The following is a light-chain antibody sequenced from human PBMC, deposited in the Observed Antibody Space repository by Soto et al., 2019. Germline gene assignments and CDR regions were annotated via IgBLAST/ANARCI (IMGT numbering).Light chain of an antibody. V-gene: IGLV2-14*01. CDR1: SSDVGGYNY. CDR3: SSYTTSGTPV. J-gene: IGLJ3*02. CDR2: EVS. Sequence: QSVLTQPASVSGSPGQTITISCTGTSSDVGGYNYLSWYQQHPGKAPKVMIYEVSNWPSGVSNRFSGSKSGNTASLTISGLQAEDEADYFCSSYTTSGTPVFGGGTKVTVL.